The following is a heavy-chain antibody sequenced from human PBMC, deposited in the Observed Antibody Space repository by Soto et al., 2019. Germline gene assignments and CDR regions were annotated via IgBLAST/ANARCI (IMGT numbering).Heavy chain of an antibody. CDR1: GFTFSSDW. CDR2: LNSDVTSA. V-gene: IGHV3-74*01. J-gene: IGHJ4*02. D-gene: IGHD3-10*01. CDR3: ARGPYGWFGFYY. Sequence: EVQLVESGGGLVQPGGSLRLSCAGSGFTFSSDWMHWVRQDPGKGLVWVSRLNSDVTSANYADSVKGRFTISRDNAKNTLFLQMNSLTADDTALFYWARGPYGWFGFYYWCQGTLVTFSS.